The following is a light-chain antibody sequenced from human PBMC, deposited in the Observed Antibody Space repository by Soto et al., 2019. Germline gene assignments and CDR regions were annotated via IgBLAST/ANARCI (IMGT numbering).Light chain of an antibody. J-gene: IGKJ1*01. CDR1: QSVLYSSNNKYY. V-gene: IGKV4-1*01. Sequence: DIVMTQSPDSLAVSLGGRATINCKSSQSVLYSSNNKYYLAWYQQKPGQPPKLLIYWASTRESGVPDRFSGSGSGTDFTLHISSLQAEDVAVYSCQQYYSTPWTFGQGTKVEIK. CDR3: QQYYSTPWT. CDR2: WAS.